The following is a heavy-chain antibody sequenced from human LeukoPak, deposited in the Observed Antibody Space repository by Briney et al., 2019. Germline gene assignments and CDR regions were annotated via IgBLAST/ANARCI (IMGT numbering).Heavy chain of an antibody. CDR2: ISVSVGSP. J-gene: IGHJ5*02. Sequence: GGSLRLSCAVSGFTFSSYAMSWVRQAPGKGLEWVSAISVSVGSPYYADSWKGRFTISRDNSKNTLYLQMNSLRAEDAAVYYCAKVGGYIRYCSSTSCYGDWFDPWGQGTLVTVSS. CDR1: GFTFSSYA. CDR3: AKVGGYIRYCSSTSCYGDWFDP. D-gene: IGHD2-2*01. V-gene: IGHV3-23*01.